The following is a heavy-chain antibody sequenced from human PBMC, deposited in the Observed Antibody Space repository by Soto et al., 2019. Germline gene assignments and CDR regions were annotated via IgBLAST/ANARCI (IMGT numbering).Heavy chain of an antibody. CDR2: IYSSGST. CDR3: ARFVRSCSGTTCYTRADV. J-gene: IGHJ6*02. D-gene: IGHD2-2*02. CDR1: GGSASSDTHY. V-gene: IGHV4-61*01. Sequence: SETLSLTCTVPGGSASSDTHYWSWIRQPPGKRLEWIGFIYSSGSTNYNPALKSRVTMSVDTSKNQFSLKLRSVIVADTAVYHCARFVRSCSGTTCYTRADVWGQGTTVTVSS.